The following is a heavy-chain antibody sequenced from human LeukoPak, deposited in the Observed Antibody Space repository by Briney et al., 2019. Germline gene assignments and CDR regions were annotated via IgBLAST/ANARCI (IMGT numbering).Heavy chain of an antibody. CDR3: ARAYYYGMDV. CDR2: INHSGST. J-gene: IGHJ6*02. Sequence: SETLSLTCAVYGGSFSGYYWSWIRQPPGKGLEWIGEINHSGSTNYNPSLKSRVTISVDTSKNQFSLKLSSVTAADTAVYYCARAYYYGMDVWGQGTTVTVSS. CDR1: GGSFSGYY. V-gene: IGHV4-34*01.